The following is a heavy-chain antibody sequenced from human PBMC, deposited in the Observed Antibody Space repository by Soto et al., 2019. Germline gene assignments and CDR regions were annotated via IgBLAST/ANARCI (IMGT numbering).Heavy chain of an antibody. CDR1: GFIFSSYA. D-gene: IGHD2-15*01. CDR3: ARAGCDGGSCYTLVGLRYVLDG. CDR2: ISYDGNNK. Sequence: QVQLVESGGGVVQPGRSLRLSCAASGFIFSSYAMYWVRQAPGKGLEWVAVISYDGNNKYYADSVKGRFTISRDNFRNTLYRKMNSLRAEDSAVYYCARAGCDGGSCYTLVGLRYVLDGLGQGTTVTVSS. V-gene: IGHV3-30-3*01. J-gene: IGHJ6*02.